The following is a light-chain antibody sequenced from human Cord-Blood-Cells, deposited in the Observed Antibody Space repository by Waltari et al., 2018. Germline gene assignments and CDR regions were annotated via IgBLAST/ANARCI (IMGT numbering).Light chain of an antibody. J-gene: IGLJ3*02. CDR1: SSDVGGYNY. Sequence: QSALTQPASVSGSPGQSTTISCTGTSSDVGGYNYVSWDQQHPGKAPKLMIYEVSDRPAGVSNRFSGSKSGNTASLTISGLQAEDEADYYCSSDTSSSTWVFGGGTKLTVL. CDR2: EVS. CDR3: SSDTSSSTWV. V-gene: IGLV2-14*01.